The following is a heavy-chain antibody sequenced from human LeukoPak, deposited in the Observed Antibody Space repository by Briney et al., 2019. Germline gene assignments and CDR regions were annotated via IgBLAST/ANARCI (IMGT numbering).Heavy chain of an antibody. CDR3: AGSYGYSYGPFDY. J-gene: IGHJ4*02. CDR2: IIPIFGTA. Sequence: SVKVSCKASGGTFSSYAISWVRQAPGQGLEWMGGIIPIFGTANYAQKFQGRVTITADESTSTAYMELSSLRSEDTAVYYCAGSYGYSYGPFDYWGQGTLVTVSS. CDR1: GGTFSSYA. D-gene: IGHD5-18*01. V-gene: IGHV1-69*01.